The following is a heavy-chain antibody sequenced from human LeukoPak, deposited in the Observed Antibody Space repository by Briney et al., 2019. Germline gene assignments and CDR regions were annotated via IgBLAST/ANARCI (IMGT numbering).Heavy chain of an antibody. V-gene: IGHV4-34*01. CDR2: INHSGST. Sequence: PETLSLTCAVYGGSFSGYYWSWIRQPPGKGLEWIGEINHSGSTNYNPSLKSRVTISVDTSKNQFSLKLSSVTAADTAVYYCARRLSGDSGSYYYYYYMDVWGKGTTVTISS. CDR3: ARRLSGDSGSYYYYYYMDV. D-gene: IGHD1-26*01. CDR1: GGSFSGYY. J-gene: IGHJ6*03.